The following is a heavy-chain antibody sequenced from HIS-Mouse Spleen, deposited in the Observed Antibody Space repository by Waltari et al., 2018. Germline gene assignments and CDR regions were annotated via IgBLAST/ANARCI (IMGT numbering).Heavy chain of an antibody. V-gene: IGHV4-39*01. CDR3: ARHNLNYWYFDL. J-gene: IGHJ2*01. CDR1: GGSISSRSYY. Sequence: QLQLQESGPGLVKPSETLSLTCTVSGGSISSRSYYLGWIRQPPGKGLEWIRSIYYSGSTYYNPSLKGRVTISVDTSKNQFSLKLSSVTAADTAVYYCARHNLNYWYFDLWGRGTLVTVSS. CDR2: IYYSGST.